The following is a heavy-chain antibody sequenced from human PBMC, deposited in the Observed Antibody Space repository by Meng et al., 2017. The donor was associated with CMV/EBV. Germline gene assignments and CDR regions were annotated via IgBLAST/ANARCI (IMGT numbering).Heavy chain of an antibody. J-gene: IGHJ6*02. D-gene: IGHD2-2*01. CDR3: ARVPIYCSSTSCYVPYNYYYYYGMDV. CDR2: ISSSGSTI. CDR1: GFTFSSYS. V-gene: IGHV3-48*04. Sequence: GGSLRLSCAASGFTFSSYSMNWVRQAPGKGLEWVSYISSSGSTIYYADSVKGRFTISRDNAKNSLYLQMNSLRAEDTAVYYCARVPIYCSSTSCYVPYNYYYYYGMDVWGQGTTVTVSS.